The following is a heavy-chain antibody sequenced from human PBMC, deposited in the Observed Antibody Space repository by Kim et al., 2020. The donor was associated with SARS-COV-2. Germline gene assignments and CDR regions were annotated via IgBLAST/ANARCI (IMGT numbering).Heavy chain of an antibody. CDR1: GYSFTSYW. CDR3: ARRQFGSGTQGAFDI. CDR2: VCPGDSDT. J-gene: IGHJ3*02. V-gene: IGHV5-51*01. Sequence: GESLKISCKGSGYSFTSYWIGWVRQMPGKGLEWMGIVCPGDSDTRYSPSFRGQVTISADKSISTAYLQWSSLKASDTAMYYCARRQFGSGTQGAFDIWGQGTAVTVSP. D-gene: IGHD3-10*01.